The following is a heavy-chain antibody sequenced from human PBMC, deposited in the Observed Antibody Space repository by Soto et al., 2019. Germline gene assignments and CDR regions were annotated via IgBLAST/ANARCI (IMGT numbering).Heavy chain of an antibody. CDR1: GYSVSSSDYY. D-gene: IGHD3-3*01. J-gene: IGHJ6*02. Sequence: SETLSLTCSVSGYSVSSSDYYWAWIRQPPGKGLEWIGSMLYSGLTYYNPSLKSRVTLSVDTSKNQFSLKLSSVTAADTAVYYCASTQLRFYYYYYYGMDVWGQGTTVTVSS. CDR2: MLYSGLT. CDR3: ASTQLRFYYYYYYGMDV. V-gene: IGHV4-39*07.